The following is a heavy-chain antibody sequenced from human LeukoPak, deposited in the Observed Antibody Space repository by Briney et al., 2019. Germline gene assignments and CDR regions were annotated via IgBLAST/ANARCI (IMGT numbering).Heavy chain of an antibody. CDR3: AKDRGAFTRYYYYYMDV. CDR2: ISSSGSTI. CDR1: GFTFSSYE. D-gene: IGHD2-15*01. J-gene: IGHJ6*03. V-gene: IGHV3-48*03. Sequence: GGSLRLSCAASGFTFSSYEMNWVRQAPGKGLEWVSYISSSGSTIYYADSVKGRFTISRDNSKNTLYLQMNSLRAEDTAVYYCAKDRGAFTRYYYYYMDVWGKGTTVTISS.